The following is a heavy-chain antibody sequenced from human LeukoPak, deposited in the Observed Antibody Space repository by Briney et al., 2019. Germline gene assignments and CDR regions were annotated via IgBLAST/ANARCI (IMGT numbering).Heavy chain of an antibody. D-gene: IGHD5-12*01. Sequence: KPSETLSLTCTVSGGSISRYYWSWIRQPPGKGLEWIAYISNTGSTNYNASTGSTNYNPSLKSRVTISVDTSKNQFSLKLSSVTAADTAVYYCARNRVATIFGNFYYWGQGTLVTVSS. V-gene: IGHV4-59*01. CDR2: ISNTGSTNYNASTGST. CDR1: GGSISRYY. J-gene: IGHJ4*02. CDR3: ARNRVATIFGNFYY.